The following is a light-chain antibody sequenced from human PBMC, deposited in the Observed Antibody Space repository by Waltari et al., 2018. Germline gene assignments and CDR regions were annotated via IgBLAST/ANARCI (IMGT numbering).Light chain of an antibody. J-gene: IGLJ3*02. CDR1: SSDAGFYNY. V-gene: IGLV2-14*03. CDR3: NSYTGSSSWV. CDR2: DVF. Sequence: QSALTQPASVSGSPGQSITISCHGTSSDAGFYNYVSWYQQYPGKAPKLIIYDVFQRPSGVSNRFSGSKSGNTASLTISGLQTEDEGDYYCNSYTGSSSWVFGGGTKLTVL.